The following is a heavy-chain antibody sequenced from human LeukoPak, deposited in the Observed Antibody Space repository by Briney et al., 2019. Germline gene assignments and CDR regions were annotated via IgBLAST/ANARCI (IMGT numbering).Heavy chain of an antibody. CDR1: GYTFTSYG. CDR3: ARDEGYDSSGLSWFDP. CDR2: ISAYNGNT. V-gene: IGHV1-18*01. Sequence: ASVKVSCKASGYTFTSYGISWVRQAPGQGLEWMGWISAYNGNTNYAQKLQGRVTMTTDTSTSTAYMELRSLRSDYTAVYYCARDEGYDSSGLSWFDPWGQGTLVTVSS. J-gene: IGHJ5*02. D-gene: IGHD3-22*01.